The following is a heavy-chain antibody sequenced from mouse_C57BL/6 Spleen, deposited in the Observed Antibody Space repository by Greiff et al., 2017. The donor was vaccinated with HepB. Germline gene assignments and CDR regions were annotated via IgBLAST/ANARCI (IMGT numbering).Heavy chain of an antibody. CDR3: ARRGYYGSRGAMDY. D-gene: IGHD1-1*01. J-gene: IGHJ4*01. Sequence: VQLQESGAELVRPGTSVKMSCKASGYTFTNYWIGWAKQRPGHGLEWIGDIYPGGGYTNYNEKFKGKATLTADKSSSTAYMQFSSLTSEDSAIYYCARRGYYGSRGAMDYWGQGTSVTVSS. CDR1: GYTFTNYW. V-gene: IGHV1-63*01. CDR2: IYPGGGYT.